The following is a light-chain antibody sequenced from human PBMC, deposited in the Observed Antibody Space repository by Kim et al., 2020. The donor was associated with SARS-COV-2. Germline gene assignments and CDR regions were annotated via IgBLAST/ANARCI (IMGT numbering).Light chain of an antibody. CDR2: GKN. J-gene: IGLJ1*01. CDR1: SLRSYY. CDR3: NSRDSSGNHQV. V-gene: IGLV3-19*01. Sequence: ALGQTVMITCQGDSLRSYYASWYQQKPGQAPVLVIYGKNNRPSGIPDRFSGSSSGNTASLTITGAQAEDEADYYCNSRDSSGNHQVFGTGTKVTVL.